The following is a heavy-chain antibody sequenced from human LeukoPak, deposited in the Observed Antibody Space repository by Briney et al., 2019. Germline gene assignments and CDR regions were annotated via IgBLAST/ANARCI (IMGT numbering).Heavy chain of an antibody. CDR2: IYQSGST. D-gene: IGHD5-12*01. Sequence: PSETLSLTCSVSGGSISSSNWWSWVRQPPGKGLEWIGEIYQSGSTNYNPSLKSRVIMSVDKSKNQFSLKLRSVTAADTAVYYCAREWHHVFDCWGQGNLVTVSS. J-gene: IGHJ4*02. V-gene: IGHV4-4*02. CDR1: GGSISSSNW. CDR3: AREWHHVFDC.